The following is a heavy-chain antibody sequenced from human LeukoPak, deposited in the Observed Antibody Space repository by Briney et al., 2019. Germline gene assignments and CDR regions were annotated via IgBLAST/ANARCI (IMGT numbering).Heavy chain of an antibody. CDR2: INSDGGNT. CDR1: GFTFSSYA. J-gene: IGHJ4*02. Sequence: GRSLRLSCAASGFTFSSYAMHWVRQAPGKGLEYVSAINSDGGNTYYADSVKGRFTISRDNSKNTLYLQMGSLRAEDMAVYYCARARSGSYHFDYWGQGTLVTVSS. CDR3: ARARSGSYHFDY. D-gene: IGHD1-26*01. V-gene: IGHV3-64*02.